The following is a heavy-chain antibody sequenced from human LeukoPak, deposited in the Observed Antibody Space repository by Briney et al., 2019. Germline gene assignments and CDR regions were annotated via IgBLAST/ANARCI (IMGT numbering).Heavy chain of an antibody. Sequence: SETLSLTCAVYGGSFSGYYWSWIRQPPGKGLEWIGEINHSGSTNYNPSLKSRVAISVDTSKNQFSLKLSSVTAADTAVYYCARVAARSFDYWGQGTLVTVSS. V-gene: IGHV4-34*01. CDR2: INHSGST. J-gene: IGHJ4*02. CDR3: ARVAARSFDY. D-gene: IGHD6-6*01. CDR1: GGSFSGYY.